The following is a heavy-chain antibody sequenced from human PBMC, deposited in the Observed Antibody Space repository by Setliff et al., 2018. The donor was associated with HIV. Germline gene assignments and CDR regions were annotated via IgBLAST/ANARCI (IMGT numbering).Heavy chain of an antibody. D-gene: IGHD1-26*01. CDR1: GYTFTSYY. Sequence: ASVKVSCKASGYTFTSYYMHWVRQAPGQGLEWMGIINPSGGSTNYAQKFQGRVTMTRDTSTSTVYMELSSLRSEGTAVYYCARVASIVGATRVALRYWGQGTLVTVSS. CDR2: INPSGGST. CDR3: ARVASIVGATRVALRY. V-gene: IGHV1-46*01. J-gene: IGHJ4*02.